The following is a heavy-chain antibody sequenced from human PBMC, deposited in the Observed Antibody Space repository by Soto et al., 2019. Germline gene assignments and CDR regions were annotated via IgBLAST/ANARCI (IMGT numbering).Heavy chain of an antibody. CDR1: GGSISYY. Sequence: QVQLQESGPGLLKPSETLSLTCTVSGGSISYYWRWMRQPPGKGLEWMGNIYYSGSTNYNPSLKRRVTISVDTYKNQFSLKLSSVTAADTAVYYCARTNAFDIWGRGTMVTVSS. J-gene: IGHJ3*02. CDR2: IYYSGST. V-gene: IGHV4-59*08. CDR3: ARTNAFDI.